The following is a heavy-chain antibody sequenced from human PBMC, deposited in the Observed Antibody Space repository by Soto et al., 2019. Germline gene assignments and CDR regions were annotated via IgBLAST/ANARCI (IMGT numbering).Heavy chain of an antibody. CDR1: GHPFTSYD. J-gene: IGHJ6*02. V-gene: IGHV1-8*01. CDR3: ARGYSSSWYIRRENYYYYGMDV. D-gene: IGHD6-13*01. Sequence: ASVKVSCRDSGHPFTSYDINSVRQATGQGLEWMGWMDPDSGNTGCAQKFQGRVTMTRNTSISTAYMELSSLRSEDTAVYYCARGYSSSWYIRRENYYYYGMDVWGQGTTVTVSS. CDR2: MDPDSGNT.